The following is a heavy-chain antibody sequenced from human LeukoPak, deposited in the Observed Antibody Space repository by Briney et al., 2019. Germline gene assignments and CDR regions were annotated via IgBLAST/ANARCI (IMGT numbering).Heavy chain of an antibody. CDR1: GFTFDEYT. D-gene: IGHD6-19*01. V-gene: IGHV3-43*01. CDR2: IGWDSDSK. Sequence: GGSLRLSCAASGFTFDEYTMHWVRQVPGKGLEWVSVIGWDSDSKYYLESVKGRFTISRDNTKNSLYLQMNSLRTEDTAFYYCAKDRSRSYSSFDSWGQGTLVTVSS. CDR3: AKDRSRSYSSFDS. J-gene: IGHJ4*02.